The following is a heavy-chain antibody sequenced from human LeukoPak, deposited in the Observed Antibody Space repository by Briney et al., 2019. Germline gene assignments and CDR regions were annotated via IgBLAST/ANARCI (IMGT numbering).Heavy chain of an antibody. CDR1: GGSFSGYY. CDR2: INHSGST. D-gene: IGHD4-17*01. J-gene: IGHJ6*03. CDR3: ARDYGDYRRYYYTDV. Sequence: SETLSLTCAVYGGSFSGYYWSWIRQPPGKGLEWIGEINHSGSTNYNPSLKSRVTISVDTSKNQFSLKLSSVTAADTAVYYCARDYGDYRRYYYTDVWGKGTTVTVSS. V-gene: IGHV4-34*01.